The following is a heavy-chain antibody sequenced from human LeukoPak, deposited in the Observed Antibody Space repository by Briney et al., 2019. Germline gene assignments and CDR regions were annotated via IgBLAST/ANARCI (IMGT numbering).Heavy chain of an antibody. CDR2: ISAYNGNT. CDR1: GYTFTSYY. D-gene: IGHD3-10*01. CDR3: ARNPRVIRGVISVAFDI. J-gene: IGHJ3*02. V-gene: IGHV1-18*04. Sequence: ASVKVSCTASGYTFTSYYMHWVRQAPGQGLEWMGWISAYNGNTNYAQKLQGRVTITTDTSTSTAYMELRSLRSADTAVYYRARNPRVIRGVISVAFDIWGQGTMVTVSS.